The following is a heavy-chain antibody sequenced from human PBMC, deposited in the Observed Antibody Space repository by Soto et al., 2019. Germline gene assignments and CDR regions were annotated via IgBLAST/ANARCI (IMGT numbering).Heavy chain of an antibody. CDR1: GGSISSGDYY. J-gene: IGHJ4*02. V-gene: IGHV4-30-4*01. D-gene: IGHD3-16*01. CDR2: VYHSGST. CDR3: ARAGTGGYYFDY. Sequence: QVQLQESGPGLVKPSQTLSLTCTVSGGSISSGDYYWSWIRQPPGKGLEWIGEVYHSGSTNSNPSLKSRVTISVDKSKNQFSLKVTSVTAADTAVYYCARAGTGGYYFDYWGQGILVTVSS.